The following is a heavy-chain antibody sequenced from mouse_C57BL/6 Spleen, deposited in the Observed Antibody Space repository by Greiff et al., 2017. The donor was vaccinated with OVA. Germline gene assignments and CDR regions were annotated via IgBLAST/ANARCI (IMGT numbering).Heavy chain of an antibody. CDR3: ARSNYGNYGGY. V-gene: IGHV1-84*01. CDR2: IHPGSGNT. Sequence: QVQLQQSGPELVKPGASVKISCKASGYTFTDYYINWVKQRPGQGLEWIGWIHPGSGNTKYNEKFKGKATLTVDTSSSTAYMQLSSLTSEDSAVYFCARSNYGNYGGYWGQGTTLTVSS. D-gene: IGHD2-1*01. J-gene: IGHJ2*01. CDR1: GYTFTDYY.